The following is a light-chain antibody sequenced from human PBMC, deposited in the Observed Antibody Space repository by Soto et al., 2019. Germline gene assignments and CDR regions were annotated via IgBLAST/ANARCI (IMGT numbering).Light chain of an antibody. CDR3: QQYGSSALT. CDR2: GAS. CDR1: QSVSSSY. V-gene: IGKV3-20*01. J-gene: IGKJ4*01. Sequence: SVLTQSPGSLSLSQGERATLSCRASQSVSSSYLAWYQQKPGQAPRLLIYGASSRATGIPDRFSGSGSGTDFTLTISRLEPEDFAVYYCQQYGSSALTFGGG.